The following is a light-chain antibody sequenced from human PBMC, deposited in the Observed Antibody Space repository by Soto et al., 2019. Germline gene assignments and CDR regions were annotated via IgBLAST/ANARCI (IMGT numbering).Light chain of an antibody. Sequence: DIVMTQSPDSLAVSLGERASIDCKSSQSVLYSSNNKKYLAWYQQKSGHPPKLLIYWASTRESGVPERFSGSGSGTHFTLTINGLQAEDVGVYYCQQCKCVPYSFGQGTKLDIK. CDR1: QSVLYSSNNKKY. J-gene: IGKJ2*01. CDR3: QQCKCVPYS. V-gene: IGKV4-1*01. CDR2: WAS.